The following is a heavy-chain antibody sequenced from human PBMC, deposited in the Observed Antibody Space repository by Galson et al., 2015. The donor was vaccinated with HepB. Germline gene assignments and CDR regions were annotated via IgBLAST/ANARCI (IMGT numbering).Heavy chain of an antibody. Sequence: SLRLSCAASGFSFDDYGMSWVRQASGKGLEWVSGINWNGGSTGYADSVKGRFTISRDNAKNSLYLQMNSLRAEDTALYHCARLYCTNGVCYYAFDIWGQGTMVTASS. J-gene: IGHJ3*02. CDR2: INWNGGST. D-gene: IGHD2-8*01. CDR1: GFSFDDYG. CDR3: ARLYCTNGVCYYAFDI. V-gene: IGHV3-20*01.